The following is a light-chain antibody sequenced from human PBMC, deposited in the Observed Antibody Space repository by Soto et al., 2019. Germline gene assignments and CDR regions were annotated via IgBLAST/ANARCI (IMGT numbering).Light chain of an antibody. J-gene: IGKJ4*01. CDR1: QNVNTY. Sequence: EIVLTQSPATLSLPPGERATLSCRASQNVNTYLAWYQQKPGQAPRLLIYDAFNRATGTPARFSGSGSGTDFPLTISSLEPEDFAVYYCQRSGKWPLTFGGGTKVEI. CDR3: QRSGKWPLT. V-gene: IGKV3-11*01. CDR2: DAF.